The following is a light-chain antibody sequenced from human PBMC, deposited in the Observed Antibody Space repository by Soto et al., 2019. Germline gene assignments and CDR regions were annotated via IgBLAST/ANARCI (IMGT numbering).Light chain of an antibody. V-gene: IGKV1-33*01. CDR2: DAS. Sequence: DIQLTQSPSSLSASIGDRVTITCQASEDITNLLNWFQQKPGKAPKLLIFDASSLEAGDPSRFSGSGSGTDFTFNISSLQPEDIATYFCQQYADFPIPFGQGTRLEIK. J-gene: IGKJ5*01. CDR3: QQYADFPIP. CDR1: EDITNL.